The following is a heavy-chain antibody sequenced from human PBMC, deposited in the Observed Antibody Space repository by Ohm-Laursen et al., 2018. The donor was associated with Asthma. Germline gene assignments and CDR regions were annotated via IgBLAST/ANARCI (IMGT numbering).Heavy chain of an antibody. CDR3: ARVGGSPRTLDY. J-gene: IGHJ4*02. Sequence: SVKVSCKASGYTFTSYAMHWVRQAPGQRLEWMGWINAGNGNTKYSQKFQGRVTITRDTSASTAYMELSSLRSEDTAVYYCARVGGSPRTLDYWGQGTLVTVSS. CDR2: INAGNGNT. V-gene: IGHV1-3*01. CDR1: GYTFTSYA. D-gene: IGHD1-26*01.